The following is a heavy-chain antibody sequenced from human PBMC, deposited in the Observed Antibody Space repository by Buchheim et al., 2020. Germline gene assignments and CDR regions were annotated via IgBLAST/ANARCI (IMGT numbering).Heavy chain of an antibody. Sequence: EVQLLESGGGVAQPGGSLRLSCAASGFLFSGFSMSWVRQTPGRGLEWVSAITGDGSRSYYVTSVKGRFTIFRDNSNNILYLQMNSLMAEDTAIYYCTRDADGSNWYNWFNPWGQGTL. D-gene: IGHD6-13*01. CDR1: GFLFSGFS. V-gene: IGHV3-23*01. CDR2: ITGDGSRS. CDR3: TRDADGSNWYNWFNP. J-gene: IGHJ5*02.